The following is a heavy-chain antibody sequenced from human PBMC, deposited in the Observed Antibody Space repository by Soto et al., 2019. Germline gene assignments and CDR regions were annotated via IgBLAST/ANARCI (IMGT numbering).Heavy chain of an antibody. V-gene: IGHV3-30*14. D-gene: IGHD2-2*01. CDR2: ISYDGSNN. J-gene: IGHJ6*02. Sequence: GSLRLSCAASGFTFSSYAMHWVRQAPGKGLEWVAVISYDGSNNFYADSVKGRFTISRDNSGNTLFLEMYSLRAEDTAVYYCARYIPGVRYYGMDVWGQGTTVTVSS. CDR3: ARYIPGVRYYGMDV. CDR1: GFTFSSYA.